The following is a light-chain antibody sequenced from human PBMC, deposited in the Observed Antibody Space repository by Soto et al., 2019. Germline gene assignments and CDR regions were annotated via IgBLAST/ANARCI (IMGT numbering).Light chain of an antibody. CDR3: QQYNNWWT. J-gene: IGKJ1*01. CDR2: GAS. V-gene: IGKV3-15*01. Sequence: EIVMTQCPATVSVSPGERATLSCRASQSVSSNLAWYQQKPGQAPRLLIYGASTRATGIPARFSGSGSGTELTLTISSLQSEDFAVYYCQQYNNWWTFGQGTKVEIK. CDR1: QSVSSN.